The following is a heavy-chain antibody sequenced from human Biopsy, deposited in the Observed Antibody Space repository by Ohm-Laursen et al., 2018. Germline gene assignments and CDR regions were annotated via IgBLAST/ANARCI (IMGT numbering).Heavy chain of an antibody. J-gene: IGHJ4*02. D-gene: IGHD5-12*01. CDR2: IYTGGSA. CDR1: GGPIDSYY. CDR3: AATDYSAYTTIDH. V-gene: IGHV4-4*07. Sequence: GTLSLTCTVSGGPIDSYYWTCLRQPAGKGLEWIGRIYTGGSAKYNPSLKSRVTMSVDTSKSQFSLRLTSVTAADTAVYYCAATDYSAYTTIDHWGQGTLISVSS.